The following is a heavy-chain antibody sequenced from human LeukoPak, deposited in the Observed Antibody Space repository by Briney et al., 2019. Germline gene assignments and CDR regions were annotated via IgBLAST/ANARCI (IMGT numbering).Heavy chain of an antibody. CDR1: EFSVGSNY. J-gene: IGHJ4*02. Sequence: PGGSLRLSCAASEFSVGSNYMTWVRQAPGKGLEWVSLIYSGGSTYYADSVKGRFTISRDNSKNTLYLQMNSLRAEDTALYYCARGGYYDNSGASDYWGQGTLVTVSS. V-gene: IGHV3-66*01. CDR3: ARGGYYDNSGASDY. D-gene: IGHD3-22*01. CDR2: IYSGGST.